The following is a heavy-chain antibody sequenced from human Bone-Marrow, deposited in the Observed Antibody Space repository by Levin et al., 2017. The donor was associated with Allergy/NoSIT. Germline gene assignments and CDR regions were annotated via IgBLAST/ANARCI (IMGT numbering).Heavy chain of an antibody. Sequence: SQTLSLTCAVSGDPVSSKNWWSWVRQSPGKGLEWIGEIYHSGTTNYNPSLKSRVTISVDKSKNQFSLTLTSMTAADTAIYYCAGNVGSGSYFDYWGQGILVTVSS. CDR3: AGNVGSGSYFDY. CDR2: IYHSGTT. J-gene: IGHJ4*02. CDR1: GDPVSSKNW. D-gene: IGHD1-26*01. V-gene: IGHV4-4*02.